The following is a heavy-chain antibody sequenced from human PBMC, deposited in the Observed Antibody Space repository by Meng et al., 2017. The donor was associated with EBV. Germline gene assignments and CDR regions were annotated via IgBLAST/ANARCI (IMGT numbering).Heavy chain of an antibody. CDR2: LIPMVGAP. V-gene: IGHV1-69*01. D-gene: IGHD3-10*01. CDR1: GGTFRSDA. Sequence: QVQLLQSGAEGKKPGSSVKVSCRTSGGTFRSDAVSWVRKAPGQGLEWMGGLIPMVGAPHYAQKFQGRVTIIADESTSTHSMELNSLRSEDTAMYYCASESGRGFTPDYWGQGTLVTVSS. J-gene: IGHJ4*02. CDR3: ASESGRGFTPDY.